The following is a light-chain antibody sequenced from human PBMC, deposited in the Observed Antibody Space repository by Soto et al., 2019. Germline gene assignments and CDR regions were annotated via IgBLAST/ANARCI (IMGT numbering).Light chain of an antibody. V-gene: IGKV3-20*01. CDR3: QHYGSSAVT. Sequence: EIVLTQSPGTLSLCPGERATLSFRASQSVSSSYLAWYQQKPGQSPRLLIYGASSRATGLPDRSSGSGSVTHFTLTISRLEPEDFAVYYGQHYGSSAVTFGQGTKVEIK. J-gene: IGKJ1*01. CDR2: GAS. CDR1: QSVSSSY.